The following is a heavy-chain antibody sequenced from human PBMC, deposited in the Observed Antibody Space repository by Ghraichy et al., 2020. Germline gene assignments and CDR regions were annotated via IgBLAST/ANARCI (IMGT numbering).Heavy chain of an antibody. D-gene: IGHD1-26*01. V-gene: IGHV1-18*01. CDR1: GYTFTSYG. CDR3: ARVGLGATIYYGMDV. Sequence: ASVKVSCKASGYTFTSYGISWVRQAPGHGLEWMGWISAYNGNTNYAQKLQGRVTMTTDTSTSTAYMELRSLRSDDTAVYYCARVGLGATIYYGMDVWGQGTTVTVSS. CDR2: ISAYNGNT. J-gene: IGHJ6*02.